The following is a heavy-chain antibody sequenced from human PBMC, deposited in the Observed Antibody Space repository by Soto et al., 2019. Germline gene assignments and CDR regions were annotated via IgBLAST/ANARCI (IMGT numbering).Heavy chain of an antibody. V-gene: IGHV1-2*02. CDR2: INPKFGDT. J-gene: IGHJ6*02. CDR1: GYTFTAYH. CDR3: ARNMDYYYGRGSGNGHGV. Sequence: QVRLGQSGAEVKEPGDSVRVSCEASGYTFTAYHIHWVRQAPGQGLEWMGWINPKFGDTGYAQDFHGRVSMTSDMSITTVYMEFSRLTSDDTAIYYCARNMDYYYGRGSGNGHGVWGQGTTVTVFS. D-gene: IGHD3-10*02.